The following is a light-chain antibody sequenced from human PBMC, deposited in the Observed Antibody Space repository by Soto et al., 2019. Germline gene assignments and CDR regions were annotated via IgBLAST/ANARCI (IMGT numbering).Light chain of an antibody. CDR1: SSDVGAYNY. Sequence: QSALTQPASVSGSPGQSITISCTGTSSDVGAYNYVSWYQQNPGKAPKLMIYDVSNRPSGVSSRFSGSKSGNTASLTVSGPQAEDEADYYCGSYTTSSTLVFGGGTKLTVL. CDR3: GSYTTSSTLV. V-gene: IGLV2-14*01. J-gene: IGLJ2*01. CDR2: DVS.